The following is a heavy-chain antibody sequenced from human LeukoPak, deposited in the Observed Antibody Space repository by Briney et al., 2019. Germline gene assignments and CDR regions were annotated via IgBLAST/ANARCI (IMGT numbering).Heavy chain of an antibody. J-gene: IGHJ6*04. CDR1: GGTFSSYA. D-gene: IGHD6-19*01. Sequence: SVTVSCKASGGTFSSYAISWVRQAPGPGLEWMGGIIPIFGTANYAQKFQGRVTITADESTSTAYMELSSLRSEDTAVYYCARVRLDYYYGMDVWGKGTTVTVSS. V-gene: IGHV1-69*01. CDR2: IIPIFGTA. CDR3: ARVRLDYYYGMDV.